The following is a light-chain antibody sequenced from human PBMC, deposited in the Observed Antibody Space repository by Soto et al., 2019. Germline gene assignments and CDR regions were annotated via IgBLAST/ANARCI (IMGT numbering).Light chain of an antibody. Sequence: QSVLTQPPSASGTPGQRVSISCSGSSVNIGSNSVQCHQQLPGTAPNLLLYADNHRPSGVPDRFSGSKSGTSASLAITGLQSRDEADYYCAAWDDSLNGFVFGTGTKLTVL. CDR3: AAWDDSLNGFV. CDR2: ADN. V-gene: IGLV1-44*01. CDR1: SVNIGSNS. J-gene: IGLJ1*01.